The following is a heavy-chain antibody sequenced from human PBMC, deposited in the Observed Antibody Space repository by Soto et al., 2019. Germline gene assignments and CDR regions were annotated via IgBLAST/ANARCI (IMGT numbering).Heavy chain of an antibody. Sequence: QVQLVQSGAEVKKPGSSVKVSCKASGGTFSSYAISWVRQAPGQGLEWMGGIIPIFGTANYAQKSQGRVTITADESTSTAYRELSSLRSEDTAVYYCARDYSSGWPPGYWGQGTLVTVSS. V-gene: IGHV1-69*01. J-gene: IGHJ4*02. CDR3: ARDYSSGWPPGY. CDR1: GGTFSSYA. CDR2: IIPIFGTA. D-gene: IGHD6-19*01.